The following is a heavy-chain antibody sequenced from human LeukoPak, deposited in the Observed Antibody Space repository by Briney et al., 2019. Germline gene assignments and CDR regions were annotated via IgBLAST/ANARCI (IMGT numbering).Heavy chain of an antibody. D-gene: IGHD3-22*01. Sequence: SETLSLTCTVSGGSISSYYWSCIRQPPGKGLECIGYIYYSGSTNYNPSLKSRVTISVDTSKNQFSLKLSSVTAADTAVYYCARLTLFSDSSGYYYPAFDYWGQGTLATVSS. CDR2: IYYSGST. CDR1: GGSISSYY. J-gene: IGHJ4*02. CDR3: ARLTLFSDSSGYYYPAFDY. V-gene: IGHV4-59*01.